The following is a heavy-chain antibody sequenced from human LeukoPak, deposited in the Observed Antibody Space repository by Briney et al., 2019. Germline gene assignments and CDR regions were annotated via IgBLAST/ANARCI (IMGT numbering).Heavy chain of an antibody. CDR2: ITDIHDIT. J-gene: IGHJ4*02. V-gene: IGHV3-23*01. CDR3: AKENDFWSGYFDY. CDR1: GFVFSRYT. Sequence: GSLRLSCAASGFVFSRYTISWVRQAPGKGLEWVSTITDIHDITYNADFVKSRFTISRDNSKNTLYLQMNSLRAEDTAVYYCAKENDFWSGYFDYWGQGTLVTVSS. D-gene: IGHD3-3*01.